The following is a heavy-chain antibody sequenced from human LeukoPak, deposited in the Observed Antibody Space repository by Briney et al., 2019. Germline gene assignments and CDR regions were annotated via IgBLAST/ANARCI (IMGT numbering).Heavy chain of an antibody. CDR2: ISGSGGST. V-gene: IGHV3-23*01. CDR3: AKILDDYYYFGMDV. J-gene: IGHJ6*02. D-gene: IGHD1-26*01. Sequence: GGSLRLSCAASGFTFSSYAMSWVRQAPGKGLEWVSAISGSGGSTYYADSVKGRLIISRDNSKNTLFLQMNSLRAEDTAVYYCAKILDDYYYFGMDVWGQGTTVAVSS. CDR1: GFTFSSYA.